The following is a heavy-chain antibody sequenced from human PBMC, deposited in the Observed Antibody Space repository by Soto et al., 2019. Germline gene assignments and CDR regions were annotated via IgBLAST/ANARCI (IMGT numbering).Heavy chain of an antibody. CDR3: ARHSKLRYYGSGNRAFDI. CDR2: IYPGDSDT. D-gene: IGHD3-10*01. Sequence: GESLKICCTGSGYSFTSYWIAWVRQMPGKGLEWMGIIYPGDSDTRYSPSFQGQVTISADKSISTAYLQWSSLKASDTAMYYCARHSKLRYYGSGNRAFDIWGQGTMVTV. CDR1: GYSFTSYW. J-gene: IGHJ3*02. V-gene: IGHV5-51*01.